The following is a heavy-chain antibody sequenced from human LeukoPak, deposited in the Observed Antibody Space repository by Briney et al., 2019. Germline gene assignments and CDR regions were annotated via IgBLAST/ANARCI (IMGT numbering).Heavy chain of an antibody. CDR1: GGSISSYY. Sequence: SETLSLTCTVSGGSISSYYWSWIRQPPGKGLEWIGYIYYSGSTNYNPSLKSRVTISVDTSKNQFSLKLSSVTAADTAVYYCARVTVTTFTLYYYYMDVWGKGTTVTVSS. CDR2: IYYSGST. J-gene: IGHJ6*03. D-gene: IGHD4-17*01. V-gene: IGHV4-59*01. CDR3: ARVTVTTFTLYYYYMDV.